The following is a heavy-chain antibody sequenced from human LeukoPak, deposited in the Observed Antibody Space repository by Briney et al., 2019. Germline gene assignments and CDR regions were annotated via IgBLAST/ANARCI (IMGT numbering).Heavy chain of an antibody. J-gene: IGHJ4*02. CDR2: ISWNSGSI. Sequence: PGGSLRLSCAASGFTFDDYAMHWVRQAPGKGLEWVSGISWNSGSIGYADSVKGRFTISRDNAKNSLYLQMNSLRAEDTALYYCAKDTGDYGDYTTFDYWGQGTLVTVSS. V-gene: IGHV3-9*01. CDR1: GFTFDDYA. D-gene: IGHD4-17*01. CDR3: AKDTGDYGDYTTFDY.